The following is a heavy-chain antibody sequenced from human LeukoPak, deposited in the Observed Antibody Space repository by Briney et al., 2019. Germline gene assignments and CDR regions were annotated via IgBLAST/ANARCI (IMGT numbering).Heavy chain of an antibody. CDR3: ARGPGWYQLLYGMDV. Sequence: SETLSLTCAVYGGSFSGYYWSWIRQPPGKGLEWIGEINHSGSTNYNPSLKSRVTISVDTSKNQFSPKLSSVTAADTAVYYCARGPGWYQLLYGMDVWGQGTTVTVSS. CDR1: GGSFSGYY. CDR2: INHSGST. D-gene: IGHD2-2*01. J-gene: IGHJ6*02. V-gene: IGHV4-34*01.